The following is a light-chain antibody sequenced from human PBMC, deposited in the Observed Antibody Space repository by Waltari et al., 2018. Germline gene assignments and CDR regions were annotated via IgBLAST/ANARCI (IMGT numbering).Light chain of an antibody. CDR1: SSSIGSNY. Sequence: QSVLTQPPSAAGTPGQRVTISCSGSSSSIGSNYVYWYQQFSGTAPKLLIYRNNQRPSGVPDRFSGSKSGTSASLAISGLRSEDESDYYCAAWDDSLSDYVFGTGTKVTVL. CDR3: AAWDDSLSDYV. V-gene: IGLV1-47*01. CDR2: RNN. J-gene: IGLJ1*01.